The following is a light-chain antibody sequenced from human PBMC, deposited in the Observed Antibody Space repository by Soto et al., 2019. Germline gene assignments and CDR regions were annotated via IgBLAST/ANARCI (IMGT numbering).Light chain of an antibody. J-gene: IGKJ1*01. Sequence: DIQLTQPPSSLSASVGDTVTITCRASQDMNTYIAWYQHTPGKAPKLLIYGASTLQSGVPARFSGSESGAVFTLTISSLQPEDFATYYCQQSYSSPPTFGQGTKVDIK. CDR3: QQSYSSPPT. CDR1: QDMNTY. CDR2: GAS. V-gene: IGKV1-39*01.